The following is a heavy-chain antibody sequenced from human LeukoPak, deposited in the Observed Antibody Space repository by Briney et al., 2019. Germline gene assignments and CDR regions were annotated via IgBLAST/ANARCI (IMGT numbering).Heavy chain of an antibody. V-gene: IGHV3-30*04. CDR2: ISGDEIYE. CDR3: AALDLGRDY. Sequence: GGSLRLSCAASGFSFSRYTMHWVHQAPGKGLAWVASISGDEIYEEYADSMKGRFTISRDNFKNTLSLLMNSLRPEDTAVYYCAALDLGRDYWGQGTLVTVSS. CDR1: GFSFSRYT. D-gene: IGHD1-1*01. J-gene: IGHJ4*02.